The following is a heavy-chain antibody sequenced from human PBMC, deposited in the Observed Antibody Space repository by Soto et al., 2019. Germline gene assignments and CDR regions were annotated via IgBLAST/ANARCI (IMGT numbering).Heavy chain of an antibody. CDR2: ISYDGSRT. CDR3: AKNSRHIVVLTTFLAT. CDR1: GFSFNSYG. V-gene: IGHV3-30*18. Sequence: QAQLVASGGGVVQPGGSLRLSCAASGFSFNSYGMHWVRQAPGKGLEWVAFISYDGSRTYYADSVKGRFTISRDGSTKTLFLEMNSLRNEDSGVYYCAKNSRHIVVLTTFLATWGQGDLVTVSS. D-gene: IGHD2-21*02. J-gene: IGHJ4*02.